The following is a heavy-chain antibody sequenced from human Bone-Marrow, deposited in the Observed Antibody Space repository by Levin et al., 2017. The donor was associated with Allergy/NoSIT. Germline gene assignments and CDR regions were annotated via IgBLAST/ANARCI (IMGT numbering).Heavy chain of an antibody. CDR3: AKDYVPYFYNYGMDV. D-gene: IGHD3-10*02. CDR2: ISYDGGTK. Sequence: GGSLRLSCAASRFTFSNCGMHWVRQAPGTGLEWVALISYDGGTKFYADSVKGRFTISRDNSKNTLYLQINSLRPEDTAVYYCAKDYVPYFYNYGMDVWGQGTTVTVSS. V-gene: IGHV3-30*18. J-gene: IGHJ6*02. CDR1: RFTFSNCG.